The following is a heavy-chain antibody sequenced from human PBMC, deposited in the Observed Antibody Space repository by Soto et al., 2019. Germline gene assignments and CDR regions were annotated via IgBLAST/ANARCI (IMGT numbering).Heavy chain of an antibody. CDR2: MSSGGANA. CDR1: GFTFSRFA. V-gene: IGHV3-48*03. Sequence: VGSLILSWAASGFTFSRFAMHWVRQAPGKGLEWFSYMSSGGANAYYASSVEGRFTISRDNANNSRYLQMDSLRAEDTALYSCTRGAWFPYLSFYWGQGALVTVSS. CDR3: TRGAWFPYLSFY. J-gene: IGHJ4*02. D-gene: IGHD3-10*01.